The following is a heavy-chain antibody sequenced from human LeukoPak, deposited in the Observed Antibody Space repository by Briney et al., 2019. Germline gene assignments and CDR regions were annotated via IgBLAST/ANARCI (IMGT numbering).Heavy chain of an antibody. CDR3: ARLAYYDNSGSSRPFDI. CDR2: IYWDDDK. J-gene: IGHJ3*02. CDR1: GFSLTTRGVG. V-gene: IGHV2-5*02. Sequence: SGPTLVNPTQPLTLTCAFSGFSLTTRGVGVGWIRQPPGKALEWLALIYWDDDKRYSPSLKSRLTITKDTSKKQVVLTVTNLDPVDTATYYCARLAYYDNSGSSRPFDIWGQGTRVTVSS. D-gene: IGHD3-22*01.